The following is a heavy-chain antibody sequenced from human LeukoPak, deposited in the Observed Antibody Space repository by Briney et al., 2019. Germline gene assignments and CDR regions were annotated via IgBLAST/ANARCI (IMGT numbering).Heavy chain of an antibody. V-gene: IGHV4-30-2*01. J-gene: IGHJ5*02. D-gene: IGHD2-2*01. CDR1: GGSISSGGYY. Sequence: SETLSLTCTVSGGSISSGGYYWSWIRQPPGKGLEWIGYIYHSGSTCYNPSLKSRVTISVDRSKNQFSLKLSSVTAADTAVYYCARKVLGYCSSTSCTNWFDPWGQGTLVTVSS. CDR3: ARKVLGYCSSTSCTNWFDP. CDR2: IYHSGST.